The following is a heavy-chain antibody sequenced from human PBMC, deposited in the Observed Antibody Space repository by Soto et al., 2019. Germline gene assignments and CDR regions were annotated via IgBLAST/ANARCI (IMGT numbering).Heavy chain of an antibody. CDR3: ARGGYYYENSGQNAYDY. Sequence: SETLSLTCAVSGGSSSSGGYYWSWIRQHPGKGLEWIGSIYYGGSTYYNPYLNSRATISGDTSKNQFSLKLSSVTAADTAVYYCARGGYYYENSGQNAYDYWGQGILVTVSS. D-gene: IGHD3-22*01. CDR1: GGSSSSGGYY. J-gene: IGHJ4*01. V-gene: IGHV4-31*11. CDR2: IYYGGST.